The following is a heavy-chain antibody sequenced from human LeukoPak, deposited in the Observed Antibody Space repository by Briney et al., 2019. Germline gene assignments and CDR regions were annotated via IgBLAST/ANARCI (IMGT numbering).Heavy chain of an antibody. J-gene: IGHJ4*02. CDR2: ISYDGSNK. Sequence: GGSLRLSCAASGFTFSGYVMHWVRQAPGKGLEWVALISYDGSNKYYADSVKGRFTISRDTSKNTLYLQMNSLRAEDTAVYYCARSGGLQKFDYWGQGTLVTVSS. D-gene: IGHD4-11*01. CDR1: GFTFSGYV. V-gene: IGHV3-30-3*01. CDR3: ARSGGLQKFDY.